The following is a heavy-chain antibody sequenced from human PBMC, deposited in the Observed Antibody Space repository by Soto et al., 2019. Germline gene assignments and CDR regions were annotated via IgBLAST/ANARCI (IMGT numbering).Heavy chain of an antibody. D-gene: IGHD3-9*01. CDR1: GFTFSSYS. V-gene: IGHV3-48*04. J-gene: IGHJ4*02. CDR2: IFVSSTTI. CDR3: ARDRDWAFDY. Sequence: GGSLRLSCAASGFTFSSYSMVWVRQAPGKGLEWISYIFVSSTTIYYADSVKGRFTVSRDSAQNSLFLLMNSLRAEDTAVYYCARDRDWAFDYWGRGTLVTVSS.